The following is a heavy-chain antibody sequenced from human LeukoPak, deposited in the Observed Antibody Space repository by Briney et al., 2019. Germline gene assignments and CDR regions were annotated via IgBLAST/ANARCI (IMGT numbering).Heavy chain of an antibody. J-gene: IGHJ4*02. D-gene: IGHD6-6*01. CDR2: ISSSSSYI. CDR3: GRGGISSSSANFGY. CDR1: GFTFSSYS. Sequence: GGSLRLSCVASGFTFSSYSMKWVRQAPGKGLEWVSSISSSSSYIDYADSVKGRFTISRDNAKNSLYLQMKSLRDEDTAVFYCGRGGISSSSANFGYWGQGTLVTVSS. V-gene: IGHV3-21*01.